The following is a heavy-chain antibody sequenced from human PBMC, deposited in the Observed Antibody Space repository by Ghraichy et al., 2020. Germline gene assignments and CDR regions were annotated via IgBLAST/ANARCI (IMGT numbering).Heavy chain of an antibody. D-gene: IGHD5-18*01. CDR2: IIPIFGTA. CDR3: ARARGTAMVTSAPSYFDY. J-gene: IGHJ4*02. Sequence: SVKVSCKASGGTFSSYAISWVRQAPGQGLEWMGGIIPIFGTANYAQKFQGRVTITADESTSTAYMELSSLRSEDTAVYYCARARGTAMVTSAPSYFDYWGQGTLVTVSS. V-gene: IGHV1-69*13. CDR1: GGTFSSYA.